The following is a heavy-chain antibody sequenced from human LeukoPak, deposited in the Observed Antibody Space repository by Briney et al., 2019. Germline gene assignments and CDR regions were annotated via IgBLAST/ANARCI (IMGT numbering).Heavy chain of an antibody. Sequence: SETLSLTCTVSGGSISSGSYYWSWIRQPPGKGLEWIGRINASGSTNYYPSLKSRVTISVDTSKNQSSLKLSSVTAADTGVYYCPMSDYDILTGYYNVFDYWGQGTLVTVS. CDR2: INASGST. V-gene: IGHV4-61*02. D-gene: IGHD3-9*01. CDR3: PMSDYDILTGYYNVFDY. J-gene: IGHJ4*02. CDR1: GGSISSGSYY.